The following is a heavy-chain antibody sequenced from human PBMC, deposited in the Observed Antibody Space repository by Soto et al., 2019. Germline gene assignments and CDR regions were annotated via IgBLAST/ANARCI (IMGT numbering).Heavy chain of an antibody. CDR3: TREVTYCSGGSCYDDY. CDR2: IRSKAYGGTT. D-gene: IGHD2-15*01. Sequence: GGSLRLSCTASGFTFGDYAMSWFRQAPGKGLEWVGFIRSKAYGGTTEYAASVKGRFTISRDDSKSIAYLQMNSLKTEDTAVYYCTREVTYCSGGSCYDDYWGQGTLVTVS. V-gene: IGHV3-49*03. CDR1: GFTFGDYA. J-gene: IGHJ4*02.